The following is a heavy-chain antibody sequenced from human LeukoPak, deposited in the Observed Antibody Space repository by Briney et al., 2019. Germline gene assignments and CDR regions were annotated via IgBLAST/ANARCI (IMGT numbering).Heavy chain of an antibody. Sequence: PGGSLRLSCAASGFTFSSYSMSWVRQAPGKGPEWVSSISTTSTYIYYADSVKGRFTISRDNARNSLYLQMNSLRAEDTAVYYCARDYAPDDIWGQGTMVTVSS. CDR2: ISTTSTYI. CDR1: GFTFSSYS. J-gene: IGHJ3*02. D-gene: IGHD1-14*01. CDR3: ARDYAPDDI. V-gene: IGHV3-21*01.